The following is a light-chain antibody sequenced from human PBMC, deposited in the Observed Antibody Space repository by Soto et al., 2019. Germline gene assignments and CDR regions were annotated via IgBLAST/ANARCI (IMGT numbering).Light chain of an antibody. Sequence: QSALTQPASVSGSPGQSITISCTGTSSDVGGHNCVSWYQQHPGKAPKNMIYEVNNGPSGVSDRFSGSKSGNTASLTISGLQAEDEAYYYCSSFTNSGTVVFGGGTKLTVL. CDR1: SSDVGGHNC. CDR2: EVN. CDR3: SSFTNSGTVV. V-gene: IGLV2-14*01. J-gene: IGLJ2*01.